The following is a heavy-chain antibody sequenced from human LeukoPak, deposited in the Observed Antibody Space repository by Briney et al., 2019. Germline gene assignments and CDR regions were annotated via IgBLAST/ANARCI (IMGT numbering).Heavy chain of an antibody. CDR2: ISGSGGST. D-gene: IGHD2-15*01. V-gene: IGHV3-23*01. CDR3: AKDGLYCSGGSCYSARPFDP. CDR1: GFTFSSYS. J-gene: IGHJ5*02. Sequence: GGSLRLSCAASGFTFSSYSMNWVRQAPGKGLEWVSAISGSGGSTYYADSVKGRFTISRDNSKNTLYLQMNSLRAEDTAVYYCAKDGLYCSGGSCYSARPFDPWGQGTLVTVSS.